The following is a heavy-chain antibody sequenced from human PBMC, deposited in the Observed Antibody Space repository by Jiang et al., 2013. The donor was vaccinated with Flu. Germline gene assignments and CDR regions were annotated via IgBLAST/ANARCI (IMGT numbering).Heavy chain of an antibody. V-gene: IGHV1-2*02. CDR1: GYTFTGYC. J-gene: IGHJ4*02. D-gene: IGHD6-19*01. CDR2: INPNSGGT. Sequence: SCKASGYTFTGYCMHWVRQAPGQGLEWMGWINPNSGGTNYAQKFQGRVTMTRDTSISTAYMELSRLRSDDTAVYYCARDQQWLVREGFYFDYWGQGTLVTVSS. CDR3: ARDQQWLVREGFYFDY.